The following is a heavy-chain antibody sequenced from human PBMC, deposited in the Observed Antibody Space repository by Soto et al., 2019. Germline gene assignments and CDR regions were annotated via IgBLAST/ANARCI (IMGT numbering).Heavy chain of an antibody. CDR1: GFTFSSYA. D-gene: IGHD6-13*01. CDR2: ISYDGSNK. Sequence: LRLSCAASGFTFSSYAMHWVRRAPGKGLEWVAVISYDGSNKYYADSVKGRFTISRDNSKDTLYLQMNSLRAEDTAVYYCARDGIAAAGTYYYYGMDVWGQGTTVTVSS. J-gene: IGHJ6*02. V-gene: IGHV3-30-3*01. CDR3: ARDGIAAAGTYYYYGMDV.